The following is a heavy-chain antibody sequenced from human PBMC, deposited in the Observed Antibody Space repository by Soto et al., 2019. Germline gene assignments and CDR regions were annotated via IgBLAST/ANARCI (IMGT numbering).Heavy chain of an antibody. D-gene: IGHD2-21*01. V-gene: IGHV3-23*01. J-gene: IGHJ3*01. CDR1: GFTLSDFD. CDR3: VKDRRGGDSPAFDL. Sequence: EVQLLESGGGLVQPGGSVRLSCAASGFTLSDFDMGWVRQAPGKGLEWISLTRTDGGGTYYAYSVEGRLTVSRDTSTNTLYLQRNNLRREDTALYYCVKDRRGGDSPAFDLWGQGTIVTVSS. CDR2: TRTDGGGT.